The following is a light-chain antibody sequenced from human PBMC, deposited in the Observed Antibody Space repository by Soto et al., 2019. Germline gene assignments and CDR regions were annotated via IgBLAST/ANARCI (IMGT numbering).Light chain of an antibody. CDR1: QCVGTF. J-gene: IGKJ4*01. Sequence: DIQITQSPSTLSASVGDRVTITCRASQCVGTFLAWYRHKPGKVLKVLIYDASNLKSGVPSTFSGSGSGTEFTLTISSLQPDDFATYYCQHCYTYPWTFGGGTKVDIK. CDR3: QHCYTYPWT. CDR2: DAS. V-gene: IGKV1-5*01.